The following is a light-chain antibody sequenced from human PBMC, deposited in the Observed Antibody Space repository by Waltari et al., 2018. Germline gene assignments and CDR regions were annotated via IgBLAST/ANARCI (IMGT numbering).Light chain of an antibody. CDR2: YNSDSDK. J-gene: IGLJ3*02. V-gene: IGLV5-37*01. Sequence: PVSLPSELLYYNSDSDKGQASGVPSRFSGSKDDSANTGSLLISVLQSEDEADYCCMIWPSNAWVFGGGTKLTVL. CDR3: MIWPSNAWV.